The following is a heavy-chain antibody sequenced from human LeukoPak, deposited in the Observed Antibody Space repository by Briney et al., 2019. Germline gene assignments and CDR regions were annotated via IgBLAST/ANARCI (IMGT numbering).Heavy chain of an antibody. CDR2: ISGSGGST. V-gene: IGHV3-23*01. CDR3: AKDSSSWYDLPSDFDY. J-gene: IGHJ4*02. CDR1: GFTFSSYA. D-gene: IGHD6-13*01. Sequence: GGSLRLSCAASGFTFSSYAMSWVRQAPGKGLEWASAISGSGGSTYYADSVKGRFTISRDNSKNTLYLQMNSLRAEDTAVYYCAKDSSSWYDLPSDFDYWGQGTLVTVSS.